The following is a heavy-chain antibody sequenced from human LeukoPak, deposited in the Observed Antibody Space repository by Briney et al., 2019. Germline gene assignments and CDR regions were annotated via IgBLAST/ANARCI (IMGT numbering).Heavy chain of an antibody. CDR2: ISATTGTT. CDR1: GYIFTGYY. J-gene: IGHJ3*02. V-gene: IGHV1-46*01. CDR3: AREAGLERRPHGNAFDI. Sequence: ASVKVSCKASGYIFTGYYMHWVRQAPGQGLEWMGLISATTGTTDYAQKFQGRITMTRDMSTSTVYMELSSLVSEDTAVYYCAREAGLERRPHGNAFDIWGQGTMVTVSS. D-gene: IGHD1-1*01.